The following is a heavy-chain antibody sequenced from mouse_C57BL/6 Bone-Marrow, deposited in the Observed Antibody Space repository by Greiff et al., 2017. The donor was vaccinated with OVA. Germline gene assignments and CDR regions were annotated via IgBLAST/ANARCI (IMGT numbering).Heavy chain of an antibody. CDR3: ARCGSSDPSYWYFDV. CDR1: GFTFSDYG. J-gene: IGHJ1*03. Sequence: EVQVVESGGGLVKPGGSLKLSCAASGFTFSDYGMHWVRQAPEKGLEWVAYISSGSSTIYYADTVKGRFTISRDNAKNTLFLQMTSLRSEDTAMYYCARCGSSDPSYWYFDVWGTGTTVTVSS. CDR2: ISSGSSTI. V-gene: IGHV5-17*01. D-gene: IGHD1-1*01.